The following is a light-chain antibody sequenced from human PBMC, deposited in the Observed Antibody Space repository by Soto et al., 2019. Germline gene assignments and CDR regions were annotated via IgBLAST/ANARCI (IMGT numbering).Light chain of an antibody. CDR2: DVS. V-gene: IGLV2-14*03. Sequence: QSVLTQPASVSGSPGQSIAISCTGTSSDVGGYDYVSWYQHHPGKAPKLMIYDVSNRPSGVSNRFSGSKSGNTASVTISGLQAEDEADYYCSSYTSSSVPVFGGGTQLTVL. CDR3: SSYTSSSVPV. J-gene: IGLJ7*01. CDR1: SSDVGGYDY.